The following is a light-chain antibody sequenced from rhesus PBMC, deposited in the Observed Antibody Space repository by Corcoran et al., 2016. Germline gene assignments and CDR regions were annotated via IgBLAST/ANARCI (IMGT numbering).Light chain of an antibody. CDR1: QGISSY. J-gene: IGKJ2*01. CDR3: LQYNTYPYS. V-gene: IGKV1-28*02. Sequence: DIQMTQSPSSLSASVGDTVTITCRASQGISSYLNWFQQQPGKAPKVLTYAASSLESGVPSRFSGSGSVTDVTLTISSLQPEDFAVYYCLQYNTYPYSFGQGTKVEIK. CDR2: AAS.